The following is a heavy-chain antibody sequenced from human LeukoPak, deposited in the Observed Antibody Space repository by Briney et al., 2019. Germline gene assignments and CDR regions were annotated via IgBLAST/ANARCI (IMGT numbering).Heavy chain of an antibody. V-gene: IGHV3-7*01. D-gene: IGHD1-20*01. CDR3: LRDLNWSLDQ. CDR2: IKGDGSDK. Sequence: GGSLRLSCAASGFTFSSYWMSWVRQAPGKGLEWVANIKGDGSDKSCVDSVKGRFTISRDNAKNLLYLQMNSLRAEDTAVYYCLRDLNWSLDQWGQGTLVTVSS. CDR1: GFTFSSYW. J-gene: IGHJ4*02.